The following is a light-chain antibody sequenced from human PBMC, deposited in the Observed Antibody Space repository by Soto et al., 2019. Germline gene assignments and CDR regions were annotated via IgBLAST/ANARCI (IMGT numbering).Light chain of an antibody. CDR2: VAS. CDR3: QQTFSPPYT. J-gene: IGKJ2*01. V-gene: IGKV1-39*01. Sequence: DIQMTQSLSSLSASVGDSVTITCRASQSISNSLSWHQQKPGKAPKFLIYVASTLQRGVPSRFSGSGSGTDFTLTISSLQPEDFATYYCQQTFSPPYTFGQGTKLEIK. CDR1: QSISNS.